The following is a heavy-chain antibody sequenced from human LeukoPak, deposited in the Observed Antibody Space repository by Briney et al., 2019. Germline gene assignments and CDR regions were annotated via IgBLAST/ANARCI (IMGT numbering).Heavy chain of an antibody. CDR2: IWYDGSNK. CDR3: AKDEGGSEDSSGYYSDY. CDR1: GFTFSSYG. V-gene: IGHV3-33*06. J-gene: IGHJ4*02. D-gene: IGHD3-22*01. Sequence: PGGSLRLSCAASGFTFSSYGMHWVRQAPGKGLEWVAVIWYDGSNKYYADSVKGRFTISRDNSKNTLYLQMNSLRAEDTAVYYCAKDEGGSEDSSGYYSDYWGQGTLVTVSS.